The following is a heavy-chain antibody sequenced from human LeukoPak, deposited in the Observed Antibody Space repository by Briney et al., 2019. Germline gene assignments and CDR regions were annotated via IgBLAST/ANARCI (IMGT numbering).Heavy chain of an antibody. V-gene: IGHV4-38-2*02. CDR2: IYHSGST. D-gene: IGHD3-22*01. J-gene: IGHJ4*02. CDR1: GASISSGYY. Sequence: PSDTLSLTCTVSGASISSGYYWGWIRQPPGKGLEWIGSIYHSGSTYYNPSLKSRVTISVDTSKNQFSLKLSSVTTADTAVYYCARVGYYDSSGYSIIFDYWGQGTLVTVSS. CDR3: ARVGYYDSSGYSIIFDY.